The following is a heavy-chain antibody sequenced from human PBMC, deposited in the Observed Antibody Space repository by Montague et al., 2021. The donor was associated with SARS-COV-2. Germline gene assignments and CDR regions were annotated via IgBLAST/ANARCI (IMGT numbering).Heavy chain of an antibody. D-gene: IGHD3-3*01. CDR1: GGSFSSSDYY. J-gene: IGHJ3*02. CDR3: ARTNYDFWRGHQRGGAFDI. V-gene: IGHV4-39*01. CDR2: LFYSVNT. Sequence: SETLSLTCTVSGGSFSSSDYYWGWIRQPPGKGLEWIGSLFYSVNTYYNPSLKSRVTISVDTSKNQFSLKLSSVTAADTAVYYCARTNYDFWRGHQRGGAFDIWGQGTMVTVSS.